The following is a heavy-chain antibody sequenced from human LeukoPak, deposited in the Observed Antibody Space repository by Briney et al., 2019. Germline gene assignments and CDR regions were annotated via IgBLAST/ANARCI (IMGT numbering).Heavy chain of an antibody. J-gene: IGHJ3*02. CDR3: ARYGSGSYLDI. Sequence: PSETLSLTCTVSGGSISSSWSWIRQPPGQGLEWIGNIYYSGSTNYNPSLKSRVTISVDTSKNQFSLKLSSVTAADTAVYYCARYGSGSYLDIWGQGTMVTVSS. D-gene: IGHD3-10*01. CDR2: IYYSGST. CDR1: GGSISSS. V-gene: IGHV4-59*01.